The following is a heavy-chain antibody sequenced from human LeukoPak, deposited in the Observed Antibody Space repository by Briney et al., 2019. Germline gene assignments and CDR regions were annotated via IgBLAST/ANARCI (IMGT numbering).Heavy chain of an antibody. J-gene: IGHJ5*02. V-gene: IGHV3-33*01. CDR3: ARVDDFESFDP. Sequence: PGGSLRLSCAASGFTFSSYGMHWVRQAPGKGLEWVAVIWYDGSNKYYADSVKGRFTISRDNSKNTLYLQMNSLRAEDTAVYYCARVDDFESFDPWGQGTLVTVSS. CDR2: IWYDGSNK. D-gene: IGHD3-3*01. CDR1: GFTFSSYG.